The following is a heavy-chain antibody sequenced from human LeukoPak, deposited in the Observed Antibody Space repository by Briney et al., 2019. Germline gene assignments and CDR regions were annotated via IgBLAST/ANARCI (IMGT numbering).Heavy chain of an antibody. CDR1: GFTSSRYE. CDR3: ATDGAGFDT. V-gene: IGHV3-48*03. J-gene: IGHJ5*02. Sequence: PGGSLRLSCVVSGFTSSRYEMHWVRQAPGKGLEWVSYINIGGTNTHYADSVKGRFTISRDNAKKSLYLEMNNLRAEDTAVYYCATDGAGFDTWGQGVLVTVSS. CDR2: INIGGTNT.